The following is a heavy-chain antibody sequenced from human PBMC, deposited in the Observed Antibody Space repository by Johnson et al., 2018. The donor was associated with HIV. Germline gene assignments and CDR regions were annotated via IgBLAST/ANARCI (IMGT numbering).Heavy chain of an antibody. CDR2: TWYDGSNK. CDR3: ARGGAFDI. CDR1: GFTFSSYA. J-gene: IGHJ3*02. Sequence: QVQLVESGGGVVQPGKSLRLSCAASGFTFSSYAIHWVRQAPGKGLEWVAVTWYDGSNKYYADSVKGRFTISRDNSKNTLYLQMNSLRAEDTAMYYCARGGAFDIWGQGTMVTVSS. V-gene: IGHV3-30*04.